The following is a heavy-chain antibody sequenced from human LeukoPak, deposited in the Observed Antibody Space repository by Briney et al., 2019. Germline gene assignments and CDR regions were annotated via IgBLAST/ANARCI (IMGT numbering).Heavy chain of an antibody. CDR2: INHSGST. V-gene: IGHV4-34*01. D-gene: IGHD4-17*01. Sequence: SETLSLTCAVYGGSFSGYYWSWIRQPPGKGLEWIGEINHSGSTNYNPSLKSRVTISVDTSKNQFSLKLSSVTAADTAVYYCARGFSYGDYEVLYFDYWGQGTLVTVSS. CDR3: ARGFSYGDYEVLYFDY. J-gene: IGHJ4*02. CDR1: GGSFSGYY.